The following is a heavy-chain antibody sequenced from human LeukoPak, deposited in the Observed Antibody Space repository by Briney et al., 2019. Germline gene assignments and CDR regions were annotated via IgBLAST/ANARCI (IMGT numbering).Heavy chain of an antibody. D-gene: IGHD6-13*01. V-gene: IGHV3-21*01. Sequence: GGSLRLSCAASGFTFSIYSMDWVRQAPGKGLEWVSSIISSGSYIYYADSVKGRFTISRDNAKNSLYLQMNSLRAEDTAVYYCAREDASSWDYWGQGTLVTVSS. J-gene: IGHJ4*02. CDR1: GFTFSIYS. CDR3: AREDASSWDY. CDR2: IISSGSYI.